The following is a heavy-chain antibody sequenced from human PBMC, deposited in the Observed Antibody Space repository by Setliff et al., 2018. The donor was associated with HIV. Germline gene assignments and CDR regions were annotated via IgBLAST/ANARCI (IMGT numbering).Heavy chain of an antibody. Sequence: SETLSLTCTVSGGSISSGSYYWSWIRQPPGKGLEWIGYIYYSGSTNYNPSLKSRVTISVDTSKNQFSLKLSSVTAADTAVYYCARVNSRNWFDPWGQGTLVTVSS. V-gene: IGHV4-61*01. CDR2: IYYSGST. CDR1: GGSISSGSYY. J-gene: IGHJ5*02. D-gene: IGHD6-13*01. CDR3: ARVNSRNWFDP.